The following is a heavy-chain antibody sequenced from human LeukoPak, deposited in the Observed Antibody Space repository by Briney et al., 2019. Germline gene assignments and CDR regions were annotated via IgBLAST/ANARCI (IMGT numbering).Heavy chain of an antibody. J-gene: IGHJ4*02. Sequence: KPGGSLRLSCAGSGFTFRSYAMDWVRQAPGKGLEWVSSINENSRYTYYADSVKGRFTISRDNAKNSLYLQMNSLRVEDTAVYYCTRSGTRLGTDFDYWGQGTLVTVSS. CDR3: TRSGTRLGTDFDY. CDR1: GFTFRSYA. V-gene: IGHV3-21*01. D-gene: IGHD3-16*01. CDR2: INENSRYT.